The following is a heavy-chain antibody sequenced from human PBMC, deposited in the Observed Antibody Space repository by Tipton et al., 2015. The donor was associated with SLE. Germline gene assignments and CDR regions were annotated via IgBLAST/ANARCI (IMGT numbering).Heavy chain of an antibody. Sequence: TLSLTCTVSGDSISSGSYYWSWIRQPAGKGLEWIGRMYTTGRTNYNPSLKSRVTISVDTSKNQFSLKLSSVTAADTAVYYCARARRLTGIDFDYWGQGTLVTVSS. CDR1: GDSISSGSYY. CDR3: ARARRLTGIDFDY. V-gene: IGHV4-61*02. CDR2: MYTTGRT. D-gene: IGHD7-27*01. J-gene: IGHJ4*02.